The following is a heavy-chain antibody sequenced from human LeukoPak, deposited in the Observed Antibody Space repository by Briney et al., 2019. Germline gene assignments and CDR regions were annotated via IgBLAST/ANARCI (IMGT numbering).Heavy chain of an antibody. CDR2: IYYSGST. J-gene: IGHJ4*02. CDR3: ARAGADYYDSSGYYGPFYIDY. D-gene: IGHD3-22*01. Sequence: SETLSLTCTVSGGSISSSSYYWGWIRQPPVKGLEWIGSIYYSGSTYYNPSLKSRVTISVDTSKNQFSLKLSSVTAADTAVYYCARAGADYYDSSGYYGPFYIDYWGQGTLVTVSS. CDR1: GGSISSSSYY. V-gene: IGHV4-39*07.